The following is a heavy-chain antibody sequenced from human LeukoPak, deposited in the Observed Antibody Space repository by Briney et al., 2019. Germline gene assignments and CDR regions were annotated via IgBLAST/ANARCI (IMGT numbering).Heavy chain of an antibody. D-gene: IGHD3-10*01. CDR3: AACPFGELLTNWFDP. CDR1: GGSVSSSDYY. Sequence: PSETLSLTCPVSGGSVSSSDYYWGRIRQPPGKGLEWIGSFYYSGRTYYNPSLKSRLTISVDTSKNQFSLKLSSVTAADTAVYYCAACPFGELLTNWFDPWGQGTLVTVSS. J-gene: IGHJ5*02. CDR2: FYYSGRT. V-gene: IGHV4-39*01.